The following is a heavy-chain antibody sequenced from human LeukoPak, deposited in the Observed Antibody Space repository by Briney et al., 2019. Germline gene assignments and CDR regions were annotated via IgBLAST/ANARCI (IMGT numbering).Heavy chain of an antibody. V-gene: IGHV3-23*01. CDR2: ISVSGGST. J-gene: IGHJ4*02. CDR1: GFTFTTYA. CDR3: APTGRFYKY. D-gene: IGHD3-10*01. Sequence: PGRSLRLSCAASGFTFTTYAMSWVRQAPGKGLEWVSSISVSGGSTYYAHSVKGRFTISRDNSNHTLYLQMNSLRAEDTAIYYCAPTGRFYKYWGQGTLVTVSS.